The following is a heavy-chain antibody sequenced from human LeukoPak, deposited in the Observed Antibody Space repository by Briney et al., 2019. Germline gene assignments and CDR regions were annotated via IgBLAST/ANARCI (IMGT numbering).Heavy chain of an antibody. J-gene: IGHJ4*02. CDR1: GFIFGTYW. CDR2: IKYDDTVK. CDR3: ARDPDSSAFDY. V-gene: IGHV3-7*01. Sequence: GGSLRLSCTAAGFIFGTYWMSWVRQSPEKGLEFVANIKYDDTVKNYVDSVKGRFTISRDNPSNSVYLQMDSLRPEDTALYYCARDPDSSAFDYWGQGAQVTVSS. D-gene: IGHD2-15*01.